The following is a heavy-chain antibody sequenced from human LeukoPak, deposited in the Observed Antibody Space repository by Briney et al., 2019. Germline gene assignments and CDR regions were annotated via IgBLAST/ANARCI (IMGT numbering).Heavy chain of an antibody. CDR1: GGSISSSNW. CDR2: IYHSGST. D-gene: IGHD2-8*01. CDR3: ARGRSPNGVLMVHAIRYYYYMDV. V-gene: IGHV4-4*02. J-gene: IGHJ6*03. Sequence: PSETLSLTCAVSGGSISSSNWWSWVRQPPGKGLEWIGEIYHSGSTNYNPSLKSRVTISVDKSKNQFSLKLSSVTAADTAVYYCARGRSPNGVLMVHAIRYYYYMDVWGKGTTVTVPS.